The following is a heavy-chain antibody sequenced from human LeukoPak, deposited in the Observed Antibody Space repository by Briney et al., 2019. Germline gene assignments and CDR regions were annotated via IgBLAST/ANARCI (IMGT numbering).Heavy chain of an antibody. CDR1: GYTFPDYG. CDR3: ARDQNIAGRPDY. Sequence: ASVKVSCKASGYTFPDYGISWVRQAPGQGREWVGWISGYNGHTNYAQKFQRRVTMTKHTSTSTVYMELRTLRSDDTAVYYCARDQNIAGRPDYWGQGTLVTVSS. J-gene: IGHJ4*02. V-gene: IGHV1-18*01. D-gene: IGHD6-6*01. CDR2: ISGYNGHT.